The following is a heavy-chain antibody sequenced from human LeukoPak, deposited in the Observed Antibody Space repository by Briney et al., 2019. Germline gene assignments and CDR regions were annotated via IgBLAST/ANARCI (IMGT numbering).Heavy chain of an antibody. D-gene: IGHD2-2*01. CDR1: GYSITSDSY. CDR3: ARPVRCSSTICTGPFDY. V-gene: IGHV4-38-2*02. J-gene: IGHJ4*02. Sequence: SETLSLTCTVSGYSITSDSYWGWLRQPPGQGLEWIGSGYHSGATSYNPSLKSRLTISVDVSKNQFSLKLRSVSAADTAVYYCARPVRCSSTICTGPFDYWGQGNLVAIPS. CDR2: GYHSGAT.